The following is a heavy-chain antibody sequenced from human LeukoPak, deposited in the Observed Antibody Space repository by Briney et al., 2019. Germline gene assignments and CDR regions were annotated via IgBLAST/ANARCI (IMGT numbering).Heavy chain of an antibody. D-gene: IGHD6-19*01. CDR2: ISQGGGT. CDR1: GGSFSGHY. CDR3: AREAYSSGFFNSYYFDY. J-gene: IGHJ4*02. Sequence: SETLSLTCAVYGGSFSGHYWSWIRQPPGKGLEWIGKISQGGGTNYNPSLKSRVIISADVSKNQFSLKLSSVTAADTAVYYCAREAYSSGFFNSYYFDYWGQGTLVTVSS. V-gene: IGHV4-34*01.